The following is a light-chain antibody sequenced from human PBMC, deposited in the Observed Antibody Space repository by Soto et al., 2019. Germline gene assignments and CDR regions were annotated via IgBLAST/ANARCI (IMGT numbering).Light chain of an antibody. Sequence: QLVLTQSPSASASLGASGKLTCTLSSGHSSYAIAWHQQQPEKGPRYLMKLNSDGSHSKGDGIPDRFSGSSSGAERYLTISSLQSEDEADYYCQTWGTGSHVVFGGGTKVTVL. CDR1: SGHSSYA. CDR2: LNSDGSH. V-gene: IGLV4-69*01. CDR3: QTWGTGSHVV. J-gene: IGLJ2*01.